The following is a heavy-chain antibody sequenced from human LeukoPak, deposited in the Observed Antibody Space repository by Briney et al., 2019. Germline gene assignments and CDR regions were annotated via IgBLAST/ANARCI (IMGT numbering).Heavy chain of an antibody. Sequence: GGSLRLSRAASGFTFSTYWMSWVRQAPGKGLEWVANIKQDESEKYYGDSVKGRFTISRDNAKNSLYLQMNSLRAEDTAVYYCARYDYGGNYDYWGQGTLVTVSS. J-gene: IGHJ4*02. CDR1: GFTFSTYW. D-gene: IGHD4-23*01. CDR2: IKQDESEK. CDR3: ARYDYGGNYDY. V-gene: IGHV3-7*04.